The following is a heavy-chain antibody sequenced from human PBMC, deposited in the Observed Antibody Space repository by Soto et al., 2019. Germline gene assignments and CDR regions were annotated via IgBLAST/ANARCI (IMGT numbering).Heavy chain of an antibody. CDR2: IGKGGDT. J-gene: IGHJ4*02. D-gene: IGHD5-18*01. Sequence: EVQLVESGGGLVQPGGSLRLSCEVSGFTFSNYDIHWVRQATGKGLEWVSAIGKGGDTYYPDSVKGRFTISRENAKNSWYLQMNSRRAGDTAVYYCERGAGREYSSGLDYWGQGTLVTVSS. CDR3: ERGAGREYSSGLDY. CDR1: GFTFSNYD. V-gene: IGHV3-13*04.